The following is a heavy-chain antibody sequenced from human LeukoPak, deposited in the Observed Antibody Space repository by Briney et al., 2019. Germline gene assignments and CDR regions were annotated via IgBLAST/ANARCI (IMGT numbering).Heavy chain of an antibody. D-gene: IGHD3-10*01. CDR1: GVSISSSNSY. V-gene: IGHV4-39*01. CDR2: IYYSGNT. CDR3: ARGVDPSAFDI. Sequence: PSETLSLTCTVSGVSISSSNSYWGWIRQPPGKGLEWIGSIYYSGNTYYNASLKSQVSISIDTSKNQFSLRLTSVTAADTAVYYCARGVDPSAFDIWGQGTMVTVSS. J-gene: IGHJ3*02.